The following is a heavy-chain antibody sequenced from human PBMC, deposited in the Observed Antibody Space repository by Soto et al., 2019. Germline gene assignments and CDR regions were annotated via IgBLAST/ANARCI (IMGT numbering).Heavy chain of an antibody. Sequence: SETLSLTCTVSGGSISSGDYYWSWIRQPPGKGLGWIGYSYYSGSTYYNPSLKSRVTISVDTSKNHFSLKLSSVTAADTAVYYCARGWAAGLRNYYHYGMEVWGQGSTVTVSS. J-gene: IGHJ6*02. D-gene: IGHD6-13*01. CDR2: SYYSGST. CDR3: ARGWAAGLRNYYHYGMEV. V-gene: IGHV4-30-4*01. CDR1: GGSISSGDYY.